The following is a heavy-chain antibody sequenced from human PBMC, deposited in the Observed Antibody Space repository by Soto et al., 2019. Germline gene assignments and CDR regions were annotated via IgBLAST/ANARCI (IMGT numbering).Heavy chain of an antibody. CDR1: DGSISGGGYY. CDR2: IYYSGST. D-gene: IGHD3-10*01. V-gene: IGHV4-31*03. CDR3: ARVGHLDYYYYYLDV. Sequence: QVQLQESGPGLVKPSQTLSLTCTVSDGSISGGGYYWSWIRQHPGKGLEWIGYIYYSGSTYYNPSLKSRVTISVDTSKNQFSLKRSSVTAADTAVYYCARVGHLDYYYYYLDVWGKGTTVTVSS. J-gene: IGHJ6*03.